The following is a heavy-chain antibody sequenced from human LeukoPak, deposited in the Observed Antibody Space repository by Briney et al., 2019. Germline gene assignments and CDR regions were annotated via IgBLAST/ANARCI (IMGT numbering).Heavy chain of an antibody. CDR3: ARQAVVASYYYYGMDV. D-gene: IGHD2-15*01. V-gene: IGHV1-18*01. J-gene: IGHJ6*02. CDR1: GYTFTSYG. Sequence: ASVKVSCKASGYTFTSYGISWERQAPGQGLEWMGWISAYNGNTNYAQKLQGRVTMTTDTSTSTAYMELRSLRSDDTAVNYCARQAVVASYYYYGMDVWGQGTTVTVSS. CDR2: ISAYNGNT.